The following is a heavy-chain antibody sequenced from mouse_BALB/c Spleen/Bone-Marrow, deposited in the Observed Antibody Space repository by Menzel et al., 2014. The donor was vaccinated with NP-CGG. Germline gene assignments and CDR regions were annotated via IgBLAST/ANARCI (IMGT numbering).Heavy chain of an antibody. D-gene: IGHD2-2*01. Sequence: VQLQQSGAELVKPGASVKLSCKASGYTFTSYWMHWVKQRPGQGLEWIGEINPSNGRTNYNEKFKSKATLTVDKSSRTAYMQLSSLTSEDSAVYYCAARLPLLGMDYWGQGASVTVSS. CDR1: GYTFTSYW. CDR2: INPSNGRT. V-gene: IGHV1S81*02. CDR3: AARLPLLGMDY. J-gene: IGHJ4*01.